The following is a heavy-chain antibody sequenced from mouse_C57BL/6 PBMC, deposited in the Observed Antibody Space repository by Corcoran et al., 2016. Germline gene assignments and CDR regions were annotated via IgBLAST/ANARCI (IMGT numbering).Heavy chain of an antibody. V-gene: IGHV1-22*01. Sequence: EVQLQQSGPELVKPGASVKMSCKASGYTFTDYNMHWVKQSHGKSLEWIGYINPNNGGTSYNQKFKGKATLTVNKSSSTAYMELRSLTSEDSAVYYCAITTVVEGFAYWGQGTLVTGSA. CDR2: INPNNGGT. CDR3: AITTVVEGFAY. CDR1: GYTFTDYN. D-gene: IGHD1-1*01. J-gene: IGHJ3*01.